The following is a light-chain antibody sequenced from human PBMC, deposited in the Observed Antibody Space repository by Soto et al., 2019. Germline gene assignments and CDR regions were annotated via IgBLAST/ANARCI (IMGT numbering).Light chain of an antibody. CDR1: QSVSSSY. V-gene: IGKV3-20*01. CDR3: QQYASSPPAYT. Sequence: EIVLTQSPGTLSLSPEERATLSCRASQSVSSSYLAWYQQKPGQAPRLLIYGASSRATGIPDRFSGSGSGTDFTLTISRLEPEDFAVYYCQQYASSPPAYTFGQGTKLEIK. CDR2: GAS. J-gene: IGKJ2*01.